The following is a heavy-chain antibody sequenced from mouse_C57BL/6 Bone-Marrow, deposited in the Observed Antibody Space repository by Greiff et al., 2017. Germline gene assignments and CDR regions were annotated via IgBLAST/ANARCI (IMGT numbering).Heavy chain of an antibody. Sequence: DVHLVESGGGLVQPKGSLKLSCAASGFTFNTYAMHWVRQAPGKGLEWVARIRSKSSNYATYYADSVKDRFTISRDDSQSMLYLQMNNLKTEDTAMYYCVGYDGYYVSLAYWGQGTLVTVSA. CDR3: VGYDGYYVSLAY. D-gene: IGHD2-3*01. V-gene: IGHV10-3*01. J-gene: IGHJ3*01. CDR2: IRSKSSNYAT. CDR1: GFTFNTYA.